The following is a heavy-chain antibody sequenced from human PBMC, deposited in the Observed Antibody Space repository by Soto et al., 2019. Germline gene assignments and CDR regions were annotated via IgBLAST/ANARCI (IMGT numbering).Heavy chain of an antibody. D-gene: IGHD6-19*01. CDR2: INAGNGNT. CDR3: TRAVAVAADFDY. J-gene: IGHJ4*02. CDR1: GYTFTGYA. Sequence: ASVKVSCKASGYTFTGYAMHWVRQAPGQRLEWMGWINAGNGNTKYSQKFQGRVTITRDTSASTAYMELSSLRSEDTAVYYCTRAVAVAADFDYWGQGTLVTVSS. V-gene: IGHV1-3*01.